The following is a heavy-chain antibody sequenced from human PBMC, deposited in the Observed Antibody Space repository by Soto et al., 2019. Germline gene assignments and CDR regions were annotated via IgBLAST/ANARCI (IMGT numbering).Heavy chain of an antibody. D-gene: IGHD3-22*01. V-gene: IGHV4-34*01. CDR2: INHSGRV. J-gene: IGHJ5*01. Sequence: SSETLSLTCAVYGGSFSGHSWTWIRQSPGQGLEWIGDINHSGRVNDSPSLKSRVTISLDTSKNQFSLTLSAVTAADTAMYYCSTRAYDTNGYYRFDPWGQGTLVTVSS. CDR3: STRAYDTNGYYRFDP. CDR1: GGSFSGHS.